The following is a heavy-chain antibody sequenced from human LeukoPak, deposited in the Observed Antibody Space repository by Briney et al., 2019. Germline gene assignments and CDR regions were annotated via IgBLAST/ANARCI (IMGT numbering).Heavy chain of an antibody. V-gene: IGHV3-21*01. CDR1: GFTFSSYS. D-gene: IGHD1-26*01. CDR3: ARDPGGSPHDAFDI. J-gene: IGHJ3*02. CDR2: ISSSSSYI. Sequence: GSLRLSCAASGFTFSSYSMNWVRQAPGKGLEWVSSISSSSSYIYYADSVKGRFTISRDNAKNSLYLQMNSLRAEDTAVYYCARDPGGSPHDAFDIWGQGTMVTVSS.